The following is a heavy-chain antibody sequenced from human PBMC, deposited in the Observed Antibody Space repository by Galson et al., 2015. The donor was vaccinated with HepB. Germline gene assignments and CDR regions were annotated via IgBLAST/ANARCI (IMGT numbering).Heavy chain of an antibody. CDR1: GGTSSTYA. V-gene: IGHV1-69*13. J-gene: IGHJ4*02. Sequence: SVKVSCKASGGTSSTYAISWVRQAPGQGLEWMGGITPMFGTANYAQKFQGRVKITADESTSTAYMELSSLRSDDTGVYYCAREGIAGPANPVDYWGQGTQVTVSS. D-gene: IGHD6-13*01. CDR3: AREGIAGPANPVDY. CDR2: ITPMFGTA.